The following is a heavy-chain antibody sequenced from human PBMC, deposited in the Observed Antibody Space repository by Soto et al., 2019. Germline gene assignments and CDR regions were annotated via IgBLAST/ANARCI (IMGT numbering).Heavy chain of an antibody. D-gene: IGHD6-6*01. CDR2: IHNSGTS. CDR3: VREERIAAPQLDY. CDR1: GGSIKSSGYH. Sequence: ASETLSLTCTVSGGSIKSSGYHWSWTRQSPAKGLEGIGYIHNSGTSFYNPSLRGQVTVTLDTSRSQFSLTLASVTAADTAVYYCVREERIAAPQLDYWGQGXPVTVPS. V-gene: IGHV4-30-4*01. J-gene: IGHJ4*02.